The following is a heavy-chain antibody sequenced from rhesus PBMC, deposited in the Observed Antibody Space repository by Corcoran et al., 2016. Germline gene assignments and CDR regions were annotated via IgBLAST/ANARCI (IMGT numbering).Heavy chain of an antibody. D-gene: IGHD5-12*01. CDR2: IGGDSSYT. V-gene: IGHV3-115*02. J-gene: IGHJ6*01. CDR3: ARRQLPFGGLDS. CDR1: GFTFSGYE. Sequence: EVQLAESGGGLFQPGGSLRLSCAASGFTFSGYEMHWVRQAPGKGRESVSVIGGDSSYTHNEDSVKGRVTISRDNAKNSLSLQMNSLRAEDTAVYYCARRQLPFGGLDSWGQGVVVTVSS.